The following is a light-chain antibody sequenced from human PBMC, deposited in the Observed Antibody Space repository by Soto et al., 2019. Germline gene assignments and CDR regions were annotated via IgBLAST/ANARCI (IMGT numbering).Light chain of an antibody. CDR1: QSVSSN. V-gene: IGKV3-15*01. CDR2: GAS. Sequence: EIVMTQPPATLSVSPGERATLSCRASQSVSSNLAWYQQKPGQAPRLLIYGASTRATVVPARFSGSGSGTEFTLTISSLQSEDFAVYYCQQYKDWPLTFGQGTKVDIK. CDR3: QQYKDWPLT. J-gene: IGKJ1*01.